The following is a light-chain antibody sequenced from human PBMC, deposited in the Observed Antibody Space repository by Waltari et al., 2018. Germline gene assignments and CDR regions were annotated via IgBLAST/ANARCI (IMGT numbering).Light chain of an antibody. J-gene: IGKJ4*01. Sequence: AIRITQSPSSLSASTGDRVTITCRASQGISSYLAWYQQKPGKAPKLLIYAASTLQSGVPSRFSGSGSGTDFTLTINCLQSEDFATYYCHQYYTSLTFGGGTKVDIK. CDR2: AAS. V-gene: IGKV1-8*01. CDR1: QGISSY. CDR3: HQYYTSLT.